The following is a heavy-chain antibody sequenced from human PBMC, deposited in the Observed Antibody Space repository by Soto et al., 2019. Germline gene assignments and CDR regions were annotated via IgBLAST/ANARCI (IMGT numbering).Heavy chain of an antibody. CDR3: AKVANVRVVVEYFDH. CDR2: ISSTGRRT. CDR1: GFNFANYA. V-gene: IGHV3-23*01. Sequence: EVQLLESGGGLVQPGGSLILSCGSSGFNFANYAMGWVRQAPGKGLEWVSGISSTGRRTYYADSVRGRFSISSDNSKNTLDLQINSLRAEDTAVYSCAKVANVRVVVEYFDHCGQGSLVTVSS. J-gene: IGHJ4*02. D-gene: IGHD3-10*02.